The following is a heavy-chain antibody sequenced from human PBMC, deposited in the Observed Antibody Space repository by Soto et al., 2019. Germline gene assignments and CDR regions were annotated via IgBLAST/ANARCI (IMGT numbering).Heavy chain of an antibody. CDR3: ALPRNYYDSSGPVDY. D-gene: IGHD3-22*01. V-gene: IGHV3-48*02. CDR2: ISSSSSTI. Sequence: GGSLRLSCAASGFTFSSYSMNWVRQAPGKGLEWVSYISSSSSTIYYADSVKGRFTISRDNAKNSLYLQMNSLRDEDTAVYYCALPRNYYDSSGPVDYWGQGTLVTVSS. CDR1: GFTFSSYS. J-gene: IGHJ4*02.